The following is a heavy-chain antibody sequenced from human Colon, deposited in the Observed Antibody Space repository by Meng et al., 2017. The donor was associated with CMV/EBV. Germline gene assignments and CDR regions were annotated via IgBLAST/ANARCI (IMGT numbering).Heavy chain of an antibody. CDR1: GFSVSNNY. D-gene: IGHD2-21*02. CDR3: ARNRLECGGDCYFADS. J-gene: IGHJ5*02. CDR2: IYDTGRT. Sequence: GESLKISCAASGFSVSNNYISWVRQAPGKGLEWVSVIYDTGRTYYADSVKGRFTVSRDESKNTVFLQMNSLRAEDTAVYYCARNRLECGGDCYFADSWGQGTLVTVSS. V-gene: IGHV3-53*01.